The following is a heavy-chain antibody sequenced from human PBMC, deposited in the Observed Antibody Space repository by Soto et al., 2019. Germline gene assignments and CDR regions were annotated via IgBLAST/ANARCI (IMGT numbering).Heavy chain of an antibody. CDR2: ISWNVGSI. CDR1: GFTFDDYA. CDR3: AKGVAGWYYFDY. Sequence: EVQLVESGGGLVQPGRSLRLACAASGFTFDDYAMHWVRQAPGKGLEWVSGISWNVGSIAYADSVKCRFTISRDNAKNSLYLQMNSLRAEDTALFYCAKGVAGWYYFDYWGRGTLFTVSS. J-gene: IGHJ4*02. V-gene: IGHV3-9*01. D-gene: IGHD3-3*01.